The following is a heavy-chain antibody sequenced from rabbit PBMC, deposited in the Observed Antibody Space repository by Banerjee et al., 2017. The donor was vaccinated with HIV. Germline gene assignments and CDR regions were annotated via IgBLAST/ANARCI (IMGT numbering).Heavy chain of an antibody. CDR1: GFSFSSSYW. CDR2: IYTGNDNT. V-gene: IGHV1S45*01. CDR3: ARDPFGGYGALFNL. D-gene: IGHD1-1*01. J-gene: IGHJ4*01. Sequence: QQQLVESGGDLVKPGASLTLTCTASGFSFSSSYWICWVRQAPGKGLEWIGCIYTGNDNTYYASWAKGRFTISKASSTTVTLQMTSLTAADTATYFCARDPFGGYGALFNLWGPGTLVTVS.